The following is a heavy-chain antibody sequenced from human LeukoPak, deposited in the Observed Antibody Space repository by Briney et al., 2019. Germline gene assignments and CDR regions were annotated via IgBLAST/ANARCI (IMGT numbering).Heavy chain of an antibody. J-gene: IGHJ4*02. CDR1: GFTFDDYG. V-gene: IGHV3-7*01. Sequence: YPGGSLRLSCAASGFTFDDYGMSWVRQAPGKGLEWVASIKQDGSEKYYVDSVKGRVTISRDNAKNSLYLQMNSLRAEDTAVYYCARVFGAGYSDYWGQGTLVTVSS. D-gene: IGHD4/OR15-4a*01. CDR2: IKQDGSEK. CDR3: ARVFGAGYSDY.